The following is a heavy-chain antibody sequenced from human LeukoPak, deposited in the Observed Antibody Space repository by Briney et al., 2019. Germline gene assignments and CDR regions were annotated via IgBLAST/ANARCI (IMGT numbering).Heavy chain of an antibody. CDR3: ARGVWLRSHFDY. J-gene: IGHJ4*02. V-gene: IGHV4-34*01. CDR2: INHSVST. CDR1: GGSFSGFY. D-gene: IGHD5-12*01. Sequence: SETLSLTCAVYGGSFSGFYWSWIRQPPGKGLGWIGGINHSVSTNYNPSLKSRVTISVDTSKKQISLKLRSAAAADTAVYYCARGVWLRSHFDYWGRGTLVTVSS.